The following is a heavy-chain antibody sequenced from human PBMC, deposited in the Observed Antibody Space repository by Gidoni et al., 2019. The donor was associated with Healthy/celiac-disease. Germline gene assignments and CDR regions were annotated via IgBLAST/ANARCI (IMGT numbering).Heavy chain of an antibody. D-gene: IGHD2-15*01. Sequence: QVQLVQSGAEVKKPGASVKVSCKASGYTFTGSYMHWVRQAPGQGLEWMGWINPNSGGTNYAQKFQGRVTMTRDTSISTAYMELSRLRSDDTAVYYCALGYCSGGSCYSVRYFDYWGQGTLVTVSS. J-gene: IGHJ4*02. CDR1: GYTFTGSY. CDR2: INPNSGGT. V-gene: IGHV1-2*02. CDR3: ALGYCSGGSCYSVRYFDY.